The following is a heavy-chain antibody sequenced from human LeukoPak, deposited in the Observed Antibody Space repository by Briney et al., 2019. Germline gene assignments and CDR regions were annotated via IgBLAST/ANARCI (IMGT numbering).Heavy chain of an antibody. J-gene: IGHJ3*02. Sequence: SETLSLTCAVYGGSFSGYYWSWIRQPPGKGLEWIGEINHSGSTNYNPSLKSRVTISVDTSKNQFSLKLSSVTAADTAVYYCARASPSHDIWGQGTMVTVSS. CDR2: INHSGST. V-gene: IGHV4-34*01. CDR1: GGSFSGYY. CDR3: ARASPSHDI.